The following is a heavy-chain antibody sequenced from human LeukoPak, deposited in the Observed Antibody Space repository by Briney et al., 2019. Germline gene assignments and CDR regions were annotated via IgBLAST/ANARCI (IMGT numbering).Heavy chain of an antibody. CDR3: ARAYSSSWDQGWFDP. CDR1: GGSTSSGGYY. Sequence: PSQTLSLTCTVSGGSTSSGGYYWSWIRQHPGKGLEWIGYIYYSGSTYYNPSLKSRVTISVDTSKNQFSLKLSSVTAADTAVYYCARAYSSSWDQGWFDPWGQGTLVTVSS. V-gene: IGHV4-31*03. D-gene: IGHD6-13*01. J-gene: IGHJ5*02. CDR2: IYYSGST.